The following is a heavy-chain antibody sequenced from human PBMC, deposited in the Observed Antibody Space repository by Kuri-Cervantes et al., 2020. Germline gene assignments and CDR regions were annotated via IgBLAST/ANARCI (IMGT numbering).Heavy chain of an antibody. CDR2: IYYSGST. V-gene: IGHV4-59*01. D-gene: IGHD1-1*01. CDR1: GDSITNYY. Sequence: SETLSLTCTVSGDSITNYYWNWIRQPPGKGLEWIGYIYYSGSTNYNPSLKSRVAMSVDTSKNQFSLKLSSMTAADTAIYFCARGRERLRLDWGQGALVTVSS. J-gene: IGHJ4*02. CDR3: ARGRERLRLD.